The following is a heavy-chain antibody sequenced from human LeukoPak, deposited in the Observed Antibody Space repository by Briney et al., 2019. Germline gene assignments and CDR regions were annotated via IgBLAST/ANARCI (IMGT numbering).Heavy chain of an antibody. V-gene: IGHV6-1*01. J-gene: IGHJ4*02. CDR3: ARGKYTSFDN. CDR2: TYYSSKWSF. D-gene: IGHD6-6*01. Sequence: SQTLSLTCAISGDSIFTNNVAWNWIRQAPSKGLEWLGRTYYSSKWSFDYAVSVTSRITINADPSKNQFSLQLSSVPPEDTAVYYCARGKYTSFDNWGQGTLVTVSS. CDR1: GDSIFTNNVA.